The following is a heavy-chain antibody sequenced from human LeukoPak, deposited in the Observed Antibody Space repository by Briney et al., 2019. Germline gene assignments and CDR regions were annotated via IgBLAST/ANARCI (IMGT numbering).Heavy chain of an antibody. V-gene: IGHV3-15*01. Sequence: KPGGSLRLSCAASGFTFSNAWMSWVRQAPGKGREWVGRIKSKTDGGTTDYAAPVKGRFTISRDDSKNTLYLQMNSLKTEDTAVYYCTTEGEIVVVPAAIDCWGQGTLVTVSS. D-gene: IGHD2-2*01. CDR3: TTEGEIVVVPAAIDC. CDR1: GFTFSNAW. CDR2: IKSKTDGGTT. J-gene: IGHJ4*02.